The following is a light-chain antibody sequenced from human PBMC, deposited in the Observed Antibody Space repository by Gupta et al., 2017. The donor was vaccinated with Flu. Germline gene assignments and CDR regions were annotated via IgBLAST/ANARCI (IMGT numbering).Light chain of an antibody. CDR1: GSDVGTYNR. V-gene: IGLV2-18*02. CDR2: EVS. CDR3: SSYTSSYTFV. J-gene: IGLJ1*01. Sequence: QSALPQPPPVSGSPGQSVTISYTGTGSDVGTYNRVSWYRQPPGTAPKLTIYEVSNRPSGVPDRFSGSKSGNTASLTISGLQGEDEADYYCSSYTSSYTFVFGTGTKVTVL.